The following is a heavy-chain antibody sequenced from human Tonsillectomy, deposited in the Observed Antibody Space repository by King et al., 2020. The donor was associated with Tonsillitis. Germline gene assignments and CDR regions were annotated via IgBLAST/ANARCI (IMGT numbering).Heavy chain of an antibody. CDR3: AREGQGSGSYYYDY. CDR1: GGSISSYY. V-gene: IGHV4-59*01. J-gene: IGHJ4*02. D-gene: IGHD3-10*01. Sequence: QLQESGPGLVKPSETLSLTCTVSGGSISSYYWSWIRQPPGKGLEWIGYIYYSGSTNYNPSLKSRVTISVDTSKNQFSLKLSFVTAADTAVYYCAREGQGSGSYYYDYWGQGTLVTVSS. CDR2: IYYSGST.